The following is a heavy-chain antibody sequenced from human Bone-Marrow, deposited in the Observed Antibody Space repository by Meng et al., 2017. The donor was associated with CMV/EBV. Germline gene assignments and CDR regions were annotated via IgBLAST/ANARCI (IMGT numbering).Heavy chain of an antibody. D-gene: IGHD6-13*01. CDR3: ARDPYSRSWGGWFDP. V-gene: IGHV4-59*01. J-gene: IGHJ5*02. Sequence: GSLRLSCTVSGDSIRNYYWNWIRQPPGKGLEWIGFIHYSGSTNYNPSLKSRVTMSVETSKNQFSLKLSSVTAADTAVYYCARDPYSRSWGGWFDPWGQGTLVTVSS. CDR2: IHYSGST. CDR1: GDSIRNYY.